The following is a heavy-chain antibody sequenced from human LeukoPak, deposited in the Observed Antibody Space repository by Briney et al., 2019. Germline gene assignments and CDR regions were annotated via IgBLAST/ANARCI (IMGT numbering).Heavy chain of an antibody. Sequence: GGSLRLSCAASGFTFSSYAMTWVRQAPGKGLEWVSGISSSGSGGHTYYADSVKGRFTISRDNSNNTLYLQMISLRAEDTAVYYCARGYFGTIEGEQGPLFDCWGQGTLVTVSS. CDR1: GFTFSSYA. CDR2: ISSSGSGGHT. J-gene: IGHJ4*02. V-gene: IGHV3-23*01. CDR3: ARGYFGTIEGEQGPLFDC. D-gene: IGHD1-26*01.